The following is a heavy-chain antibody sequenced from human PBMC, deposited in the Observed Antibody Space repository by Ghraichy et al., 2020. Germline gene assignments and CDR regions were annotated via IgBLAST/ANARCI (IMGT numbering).Heavy chain of an antibody. J-gene: IGHJ4*02. CDR1: GFTFSSYA. V-gene: IGHV3-23*01. CDR3: AKGYSTTFYYDSSGFDY. D-gene: IGHD3-22*01. CDR2: ISGSGGNT. Sequence: GGSLRLSCAASGFTFSSYAMSWVRQAPGKGLEWVSAISGSGGNTYYADSVKGRFTISRDNSKNTLSLHMNSLRAEDTAVYYCAKGYSTTFYYDSSGFDYWGQGTLVTVSS.